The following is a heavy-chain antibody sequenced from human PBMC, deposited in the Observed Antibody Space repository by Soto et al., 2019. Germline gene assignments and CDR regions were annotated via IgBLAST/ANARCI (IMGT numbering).Heavy chain of an antibody. CDR2: IKPDESEK. V-gene: IGHV3-7*01. CDR1: GFTFSDSW. CDR3: VRGGSNYAS. D-gene: IGHD4-4*01. Sequence: GGSLRLSCTASGFTFSDSWMTWARQAPGKGLEWVARIKPDESEKKYADSAKGRFSISRDNAKNSMYLQMDSLRGEDTAVYYCVRGGSNYASWGQGTLVTVSS. J-gene: IGHJ5*02.